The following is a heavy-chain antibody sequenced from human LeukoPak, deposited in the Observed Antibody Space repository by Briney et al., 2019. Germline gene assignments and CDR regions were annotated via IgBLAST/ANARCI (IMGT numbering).Heavy chain of an antibody. J-gene: IGHJ5*02. CDR3: ARGLYCTNGVCYYNWFDP. CDR1: GGSFSGYY. Sequence: PSETLSLTCAVYGGSFSGYYWSWIRQPPGKGLEWIGEIDHSGSTNYNPSLKSRVTISVDTSKNQFSLKLSSVTAADTAVYYCARGLYCTNGVCYYNWFDPWGQGTLVTVSS. CDR2: IDHSGST. V-gene: IGHV4-34*01. D-gene: IGHD2-8*01.